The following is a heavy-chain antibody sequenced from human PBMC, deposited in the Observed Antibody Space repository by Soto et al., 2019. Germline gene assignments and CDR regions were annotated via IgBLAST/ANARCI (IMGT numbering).Heavy chain of an antibody. J-gene: IGHJ4*02. CDR2: IHPSNSDT. D-gene: IGHD6-19*01. CDR1: GYTFTNSW. Sequence: EVQLVQSGAEVKKPGESLKISCKGSGYTFTNSWIAWLRQIPGKGLEWMGIIHPSNSDTRYSPSFQGQVSISADKSINTAYLQWSSLEASDTAMYYCARSSGWLDYLGQGTLVTVSS. CDR3: ARSSGWLDY. V-gene: IGHV5-51*03.